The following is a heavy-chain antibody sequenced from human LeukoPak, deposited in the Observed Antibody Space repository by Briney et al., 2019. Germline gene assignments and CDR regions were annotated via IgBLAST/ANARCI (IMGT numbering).Heavy chain of an antibody. Sequence: SETLSLTCTVSGGSISSGGYYWSWIRQHPGKGLEWIGYIYYSGSTYYNPSLKSRVTISVDTSKNQFSLKLSSVTAADTAVYYCARVYGSGTGFDDAFDIWGQGTMVTISS. CDR2: IYYSGST. CDR3: ARVYGSGTGFDDAFDI. CDR1: GGSISSGGYY. V-gene: IGHV4-31*03. D-gene: IGHD3-10*01. J-gene: IGHJ3*02.